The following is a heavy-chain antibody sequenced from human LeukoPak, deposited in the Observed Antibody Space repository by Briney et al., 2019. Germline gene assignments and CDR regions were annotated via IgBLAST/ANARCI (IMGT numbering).Heavy chain of an antibody. J-gene: IGHJ6*02. D-gene: IGHD6-13*01. CDR1: GGTFSSYA. CDR3: ARTHPRTAAAGPKYYYYYYGMDV. CDR2: IIPVFGTA. V-gene: IGHV1-69*13. Sequence: PVKVSCKASGGTFSSYAISWVRQAPGQGLEWMGGIIPVFGTANYAQKFQGRVTITADESTSTAYMELSSLRSEDTAVYYCARTHPRTAAAGPKYYYYYYGMDVWGQGTTVTVSS.